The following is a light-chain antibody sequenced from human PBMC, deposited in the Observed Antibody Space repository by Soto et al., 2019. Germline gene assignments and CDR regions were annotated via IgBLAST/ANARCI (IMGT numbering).Light chain of an antibody. CDR2: GAS. Sequence: ENVLTQTPGTPSLSPGERATLSCRASQSVSKNYLAWYQQKPGQAPRLLIYGASNRATGIPDRFSGIGSGTDFPLTISRLAPEDFAVYYCQQYGSSGTFGQGTKVDIK. CDR3: QQYGSSGT. J-gene: IGKJ1*01. V-gene: IGKV3-20*01. CDR1: QSVSKNY.